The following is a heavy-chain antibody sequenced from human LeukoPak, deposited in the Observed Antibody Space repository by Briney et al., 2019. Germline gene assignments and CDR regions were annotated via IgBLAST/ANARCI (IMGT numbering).Heavy chain of an antibody. Sequence: ASVKVSCKASGYTFTGYYMHWVRQAPGQGLEWMGWINPNSGGTNDAQKFQGRVTMTRDTSISTAYMELSRLRSDDTAVYYCARAMYYYDSSGYQRTRHLGFDIWGQGTMVTVSS. J-gene: IGHJ3*02. V-gene: IGHV1-2*02. D-gene: IGHD3-22*01. CDR3: ARAMYYYDSSGYQRTRHLGFDI. CDR1: GYTFTGYY. CDR2: INPNSGGT.